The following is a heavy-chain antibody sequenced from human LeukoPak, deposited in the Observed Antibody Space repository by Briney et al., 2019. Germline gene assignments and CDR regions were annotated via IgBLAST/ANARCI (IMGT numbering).Heavy chain of an antibody. CDR2: IKQDGSEK. J-gene: IGHJ4*02. Sequence: GGSLRLSCAASGFIFSSYWMTWVRQAPGKGLEWVANIKQDGSEKYYVDSVKGRFTISRDNAKNSLYLQMNSLRAEDTAVYYCAMTFDYWGQGTLVTVSS. CDR1: GFIFSSYW. V-gene: IGHV3-7*01. CDR3: AMTFDY.